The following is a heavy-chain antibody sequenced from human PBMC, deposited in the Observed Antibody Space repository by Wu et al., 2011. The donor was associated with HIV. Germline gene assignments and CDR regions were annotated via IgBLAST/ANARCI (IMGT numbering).Heavy chain of an antibody. D-gene: IGHD6-19*01. Sequence: QVQLVQSGAEVKKPGASVKVSCKASGYTFTGYYMHWVRQAPGQGLEWMGWINPNSGGTNYAQKFQGRVTMTRDTSISTAYMELSRLRSDDTAVYYCARDPGIAVAGTEFDYWGQGTLVTVSS. CDR1: GYTFTGYY. J-gene: IGHJ4*02. V-gene: IGHV1-2*02. CDR2: INPNSGGT. CDR3: ARDPGIAVAGTEFDY.